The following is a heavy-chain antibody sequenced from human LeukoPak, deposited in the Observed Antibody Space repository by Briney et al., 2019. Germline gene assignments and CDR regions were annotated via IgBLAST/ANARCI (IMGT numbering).Heavy chain of an antibody. J-gene: IGHJ4*02. CDR2: ISWNSGSI. CDR1: GFTFDDYA. V-gene: IGHV3-9*01. D-gene: IGHD3-3*01. CDR3: AKAHHDGFLEWLPPYYFDY. Sequence: GGSLRLSCAASGFTFDDYAMHWVRQAPGKGLEWVSGISWNSGSIGYADSVKGRFTISRDNANNSLYLQMNSLRAEDTALYYCAKAHHDGFLEWLPPYYFDYWGQGTLVTVSS.